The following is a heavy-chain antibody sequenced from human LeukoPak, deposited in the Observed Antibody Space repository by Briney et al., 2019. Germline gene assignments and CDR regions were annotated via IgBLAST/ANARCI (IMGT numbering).Heavy chain of an antibody. Sequence: QSGGSLRLSCAASGFTFSSYAMSWVRQAPGKGLEWVSAISGSGGSTYYADSVKGRFTISRDNSKNTLYLQMNSLRAEDTALYYCAVTVAGRQNQAFDIWGQGTLVTVSS. CDR1: GFTFSSYA. CDR2: ISGSGGST. D-gene: IGHD6-19*01. V-gene: IGHV3-23*01. CDR3: AVTVAGRQNQAFDI. J-gene: IGHJ3*02.